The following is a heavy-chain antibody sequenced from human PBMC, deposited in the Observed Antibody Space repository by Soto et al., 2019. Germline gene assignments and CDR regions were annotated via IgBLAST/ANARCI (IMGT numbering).Heavy chain of an antibody. D-gene: IGHD3-10*01. CDR1: GGSISSYY. CDR3: ARSCYYYGSAYDY. V-gene: IGHV4-59*01. CDR2: IYYSGST. J-gene: IGHJ4*02. Sequence: SETLSLTCTVSGGSISSYYWSWIRQPPGKGLEWIGYIYYSGSTNYNPSLKSRVTISVDTSKNQFSLKLSSVTAADTAVYYSARSCYYYGSAYDYWGQGTLVTSPQ.